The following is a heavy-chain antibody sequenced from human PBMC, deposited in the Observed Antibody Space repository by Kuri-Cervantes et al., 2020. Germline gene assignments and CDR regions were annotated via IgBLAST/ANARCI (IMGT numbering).Heavy chain of an antibody. CDR1: GFTVSSNY. D-gene: IGHD3-16*01. Sequence: GESLKISCAASGFTVSSNYMSWVRQAPGKGLEWVSVIYSGGSTYYADSVKGRFTISRDNSKSTLYLQMNSLRAEDTAVYYCAKVRPSETYYGAFDFWGQGTVVTVSS. V-gene: IGHV3-53*01. J-gene: IGHJ3*01. CDR3: AKVRPSETYYGAFDF. CDR2: IYSGGST.